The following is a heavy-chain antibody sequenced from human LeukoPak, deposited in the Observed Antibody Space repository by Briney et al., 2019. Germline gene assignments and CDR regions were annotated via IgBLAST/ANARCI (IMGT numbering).Heavy chain of an antibody. CDR2: INSDGSST. CDR1: GFTFSSHW. Sequence: GGSLRLSCAASGFTFSSHWMHWVRQAPGKGLVWVSRINSDGSSTSYADSVKGRFTISRDNSKNTLYLQINSLRAEDTAVFYCAKDVGERYYFDYWGQGTLVTVSS. V-gene: IGHV3-74*01. CDR3: AKDVGERYYFDY. J-gene: IGHJ4*02.